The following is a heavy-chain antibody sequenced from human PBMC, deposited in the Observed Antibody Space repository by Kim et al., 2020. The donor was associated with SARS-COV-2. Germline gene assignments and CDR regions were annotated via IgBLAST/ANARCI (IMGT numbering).Heavy chain of an antibody. CDR3: ARRDGSGSYYSRIFDY. CDR2: IYHSGST. D-gene: IGHD3-10*01. J-gene: IGHJ4*02. V-gene: IGHV4-4*02. Sequence: SETLSLTCAVSGGSISSSNWWSWVRQPPGKGLERIGEIYHSGSTNYNPSLKSGVTISVDKSKNQFSLKLSSVTAADTAVYYCARRDGSGSYYSRIFDYWGQGALVTVSS. CDR1: GGSISSSNW.